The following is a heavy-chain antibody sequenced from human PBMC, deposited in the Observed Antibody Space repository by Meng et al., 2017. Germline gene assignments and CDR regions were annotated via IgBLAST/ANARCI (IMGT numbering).Heavy chain of an antibody. J-gene: IGHJ6*02. D-gene: IGHD6-13*01. CDR1: GFTVSSNY. Sequence: GESLKISCAASGFTVSSNYMSWVRQAPGKGLEWVSVIYSGGSTYYADSVKGRFTISRHNSKNTLYLQMNSLRAEDTAVYYCVRNLRYSSSWDLYYYYGMDVWGQGTTVTVSS. CDR2: IYSGGST. CDR3: VRNLRYSSSWDLYYYYGMDV. V-gene: IGHV3-53*04.